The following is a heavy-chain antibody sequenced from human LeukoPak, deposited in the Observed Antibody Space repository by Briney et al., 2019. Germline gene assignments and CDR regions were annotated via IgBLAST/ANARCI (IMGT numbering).Heavy chain of an antibody. V-gene: IGHV3-23*01. D-gene: IGHD3-22*01. CDR1: GLTFSNHA. J-gene: IGHJ4*02. CDR2: ISGSGGST. CDR3: ARVRIYYYDTTGYYLDH. Sequence: GGSLRLSCAASGLTFSNHAMSWVRQAPGKGLEWVSGISGSGGSTYYADSVKGRFTISRDNSKNTLYLQMNSLRAEDTAVYYCARVRIYYYDTTGYYLDHWGQGTLVTVSS.